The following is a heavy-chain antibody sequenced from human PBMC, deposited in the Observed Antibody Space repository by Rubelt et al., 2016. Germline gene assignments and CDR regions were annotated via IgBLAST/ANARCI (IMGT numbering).Heavy chain of an antibody. CDR1: GFTFSNYW. J-gene: IGHJ4*02. V-gene: IGHV3-74*02. CDR2: INNVGISR. Sequence: EVHLVESGGGLVQPGGSLRLACAASGFTFSNYWMHWVRRVPGKGLVWVSRINNVGISRDYAGSVKGRFTISRDNAKNSLYLQMNSLRADDTAVYYWATRRSDYYDSSALDYWGQGTLVTVSS. CDR3: ATRRSDYYDSSALDY. D-gene: IGHD3-22*01.